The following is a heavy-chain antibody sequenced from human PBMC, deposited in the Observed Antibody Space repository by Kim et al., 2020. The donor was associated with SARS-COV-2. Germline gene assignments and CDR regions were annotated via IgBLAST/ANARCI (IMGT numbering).Heavy chain of an antibody. CDR1: GYSFTSYW. V-gene: IGHV5-51*01. J-gene: IGHJ6*04. D-gene: IGHD2-21*02. CDR2: IYPGDSDT. Sequence: GESLKISCKGSGYSFTSYWIGWVRQMPGKGLEWMGIIYPGDSDTRYSPSFQGQVTIPADKSISTAYLQWSSLKASDTAMYYCARHGGVVTASSFYYYGMDVWGEGATVTVSP. CDR3: ARHGGVVTASSFYYYGMDV.